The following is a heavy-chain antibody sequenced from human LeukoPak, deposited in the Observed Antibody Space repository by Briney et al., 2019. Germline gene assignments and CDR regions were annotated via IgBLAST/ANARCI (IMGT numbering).Heavy chain of an antibody. CDR1: GFTFSSYA. V-gene: IGHV3-23*01. CDR3: AKDIVVVPAAIREADY. J-gene: IGHJ4*02. CDR2: ISGRGGST. D-gene: IGHD2-2*02. Sequence: GGSLRLSCAASGFTFSSYAMSWVRQAPGKGLEWVSAISGRGGSTYYADSVKGRFTISRDNSKNTLYLQMNSLRAEDTAVYYCAKDIVVVPAAIREADYWGQGTLVTVSS.